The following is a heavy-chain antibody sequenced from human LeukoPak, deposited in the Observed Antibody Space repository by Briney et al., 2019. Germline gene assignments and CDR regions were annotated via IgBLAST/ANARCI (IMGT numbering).Heavy chain of an antibody. CDR2: LSRGCETR. Sequence: GGSLRLSCAASGFTFSSYAMSWVRQAPGQGLEWVSGLSRGCETRKYADSVKGRFTVSRDASKNMVFLQMNDLRPEDTAVYYCAKEQRIRHCSEGVCMEGYYFDYWGQGSLVTVSS. J-gene: IGHJ4*02. V-gene: IGHV3-23*01. CDR1: GFTFSSYA. D-gene: IGHD2-8*01. CDR3: AKEQRIRHCSEGVCMEGYYFDY.